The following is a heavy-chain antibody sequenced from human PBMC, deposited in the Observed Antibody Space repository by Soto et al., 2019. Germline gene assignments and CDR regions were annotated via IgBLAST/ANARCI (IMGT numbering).Heavy chain of an antibody. CDR3: AIQFLYGDYGWFDP. CDR1: GGSFSGYY. V-gene: IGHV4-34*01. D-gene: IGHD4-17*01. CDR2: INHSGST. J-gene: IGHJ5*02. Sequence: SETLSLTCAVYGGSFSGYYWSWIRQPPGKGLEWIGEINHSGSTNYNPSLKSRVTISVDTSKNQFSLKLSSVTAADTAVYYCAIQFLYGDYGWFDPWGQGTLVTVSS.